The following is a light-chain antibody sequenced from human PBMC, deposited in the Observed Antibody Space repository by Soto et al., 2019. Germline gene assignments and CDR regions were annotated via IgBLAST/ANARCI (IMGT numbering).Light chain of an antibody. Sequence: EIVLTQSPGTLSLSPGERATLSCRASQSVSSSYLAWYQQKPGQAPRLLIYDASRATGIPDRFSGSGSGTDFTLTITRLEPEDFAVYYCQLHGTSALFGPGTKVDI. CDR2: DAS. V-gene: IGKV3-20*01. J-gene: IGKJ3*01. CDR3: QLHGTSAL. CDR1: QSVSSSY.